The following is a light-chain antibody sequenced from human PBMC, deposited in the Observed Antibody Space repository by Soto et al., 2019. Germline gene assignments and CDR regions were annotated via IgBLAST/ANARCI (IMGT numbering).Light chain of an antibody. CDR3: RSLTSSSTWV. Sequence: QSALTQPASVSGSPGQSITISCTGTSSDVGGYDYVSWFQHHPGKAPQLMIFEVTNRPSGVSDRFSGSKSGNTASLTIAGIQAEDEADYYCRSLTSSSTWVFGGGTKVTVL. CDR2: EVT. V-gene: IGLV2-14*01. CDR1: SSDVGGYDY. J-gene: IGLJ3*02.